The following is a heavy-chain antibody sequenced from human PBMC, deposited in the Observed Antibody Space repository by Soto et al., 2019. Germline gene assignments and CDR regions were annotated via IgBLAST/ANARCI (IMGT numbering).Heavy chain of an antibody. CDR1: GYTFTSYA. V-gene: IGHV1-3*01. Sequence: GASVKVSCKASGYTFTSYAMHWVRQAPGQRLEWMGWINAGNGNTKYSQKFQGRVTITRDTSASTAYMELSSLRSEDTAVYYCGTGLGYYCWDDYWGQGTLVTVSS. J-gene: IGHJ4*02. D-gene: IGHD3-22*01. CDR3: GTGLGYYCWDDY. CDR2: INAGNGNT.